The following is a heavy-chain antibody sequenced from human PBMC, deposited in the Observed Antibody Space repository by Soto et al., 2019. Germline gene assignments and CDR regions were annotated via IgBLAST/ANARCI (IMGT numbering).Heavy chain of an antibody. CDR3: ARTNYDSSGYYLWYYYYGMDV. J-gene: IGHJ6*02. V-gene: IGHV1-69*13. CDR2: IIPIFGTA. D-gene: IGHD3-22*01. Sequence: SVKVSCKASGGTFSSYAISWVRQAPGQGLEWMGGIIPIFGTANYAQKFQGRVTITADESTSTAYMELSSLRSEDTAVYYCARTNYDSSGYYLWYYYYGMDVWGQGTTVTVSS. CDR1: GGTFSSYA.